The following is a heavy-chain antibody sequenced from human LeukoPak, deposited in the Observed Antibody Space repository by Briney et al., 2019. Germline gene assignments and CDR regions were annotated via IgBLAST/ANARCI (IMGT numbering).Heavy chain of an antibody. CDR2: ISWSGDII. V-gene: IGHV3-9*01. J-gene: IGHJ6*02. CDR1: GFTFDEYA. CDR3: ARDSTYTMDL. Sequence: GGSLRLSCAASGFTFDEYAMHWVRQAPGKGLEWVSGISWSGDIIGYANSVKGRFTISRDNAKNTVYLQINSLRAEDTAVYYCARDSTYTMDLWGRGTTVNV. D-gene: IGHD4-11*01.